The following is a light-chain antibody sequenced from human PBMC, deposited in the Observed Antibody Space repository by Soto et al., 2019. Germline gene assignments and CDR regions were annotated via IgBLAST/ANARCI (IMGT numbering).Light chain of an antibody. J-gene: IGLJ2*01. CDR3: QSYDSSLSGSVV. V-gene: IGLV1-40*01. Sequence: QSVLTQPPSVSGAPGQRITIACTESRSNIGAGYDVHWYQQLPGTAPKLLIYGNSNRPSGVPDRFSGSKSGTSASLAITGLQAEDEADYYCQSYDSSLSGSVVFGGGTKLTVL. CDR2: GNS. CDR1: RSNIGAGYD.